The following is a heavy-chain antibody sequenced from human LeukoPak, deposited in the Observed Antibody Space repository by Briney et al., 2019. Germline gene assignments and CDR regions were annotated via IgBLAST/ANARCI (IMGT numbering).Heavy chain of an antibody. CDR2: IKPDGSEQ. D-gene: IGHD3-3*01. CDR3: ARGEKSGVAYTNWLDS. CDR1: GFTFSDYY. Sequence: GGSLRLSCEASGFTFSDYYMSWVRQAPGEGLDWVAAIKPDGSEQYYVDSVKGRFTISRDNAKNSLFPQMNSLRAEDTALYYCARGEKSGVAYTNWLDSWGQGTLVPVSS. V-gene: IGHV3-7*01. J-gene: IGHJ5*01.